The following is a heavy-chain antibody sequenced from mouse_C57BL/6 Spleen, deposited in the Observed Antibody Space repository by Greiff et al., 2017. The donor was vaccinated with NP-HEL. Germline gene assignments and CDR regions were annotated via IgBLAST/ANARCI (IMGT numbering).Heavy chain of an antibody. V-gene: IGHV1-82*01. Sequence: VQLKESGPELVKPGASVKISCKASGYAFSSSWMNWVKQRPGKGLEWIGRIYPGDGDTNYNGKFKGKATLTADKSSSTAYMQLSSLTSEDSAVYFCARSGGQLRGFDYWGQGTTLTVSS. CDR1: GYAFSSSW. D-gene: IGHD6-1*01. J-gene: IGHJ2*01. CDR2: IYPGDGDT. CDR3: ARSGGQLRGFDY.